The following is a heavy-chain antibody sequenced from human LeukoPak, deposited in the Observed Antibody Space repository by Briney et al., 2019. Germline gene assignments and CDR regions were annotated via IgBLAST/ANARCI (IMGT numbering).Heavy chain of an antibody. Sequence: GTSLRLSCAASGFPFSNYDMNWVRQAPGKGLEWVAVISYEGLNKYYADSVKGRFSISRDNSKNTLYLQMNSLRPEDTAVYYCAKALGSSWYNNYFDYWAQGTLVTVSS. J-gene: IGHJ4*02. CDR2: ISYEGLNK. CDR1: GFPFSNYD. V-gene: IGHV3-30*18. CDR3: AKALGSSWYNNYFDY. D-gene: IGHD6-13*01.